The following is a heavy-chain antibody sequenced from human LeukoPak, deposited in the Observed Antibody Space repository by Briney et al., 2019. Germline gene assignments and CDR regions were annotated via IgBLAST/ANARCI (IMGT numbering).Heavy chain of an antibody. J-gene: IGHJ4*02. V-gene: IGHV3-30*18. D-gene: IGHD3-10*01. CDR1: GFTFSSYG. CDR3: AKVAVWFGDLTRPFDY. CDR2: MSYDGSNK. Sequence: GRSLRLSCAASGFTFSSYGMHWVRQAPGKGLEWVAVMSYDGSNKYYADSVKGRFTISRDNSKNTLFLQMNSLRAEDTAVYYCAKVAVWFGDLTRPFDYWGQGTLVTVSS.